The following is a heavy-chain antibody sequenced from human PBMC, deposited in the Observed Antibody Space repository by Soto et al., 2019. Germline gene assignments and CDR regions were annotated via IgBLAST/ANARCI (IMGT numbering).Heavy chain of an antibody. J-gene: IGHJ5*02. CDR2: IYWNDDK. D-gene: IGHD6-19*01. CDR1: SFSLRTSGVG. CDR3: PQSGSSGWYGWFDP. V-gene: IGHV2-5*01. Sequence: SGPTLVNPTQTLTLTCIFSSFSLRTSGVGVGWIRQPPGKALEWLGFIYWNDDKRYSPSLKSRLTITKDTSKNQVVLTMTNMDHVDTDTYPCPQSGSSGWYGWFDPWGQGTLVTSPQ.